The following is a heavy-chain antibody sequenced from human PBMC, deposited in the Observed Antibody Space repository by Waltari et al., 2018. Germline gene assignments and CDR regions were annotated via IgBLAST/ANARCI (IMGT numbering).Heavy chain of an antibody. CDR3: ARGRLLAAAAPDY. CDR2: INHSGST. J-gene: IGHJ4*02. V-gene: IGHV4-34*01. D-gene: IGHD6-13*01. CDR1: GGSFSGYY. Sequence: QVQLQQWGAGLLKPSETLSLTCAVYGGSFSGYYWSWIRQPPGKGLEWIGEINHSGSTNYNPSLKSRVTISVDTSKDQFSLKLSSVTAADTAVYYCARGRLLAAAAPDYWGQGTLVTVSS.